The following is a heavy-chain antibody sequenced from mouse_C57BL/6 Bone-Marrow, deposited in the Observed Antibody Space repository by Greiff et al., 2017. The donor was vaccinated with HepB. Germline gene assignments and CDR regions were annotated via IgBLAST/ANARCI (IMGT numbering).Heavy chain of an antibody. D-gene: IGHD1-1*01. CDR2: IHPNSGST. J-gene: IGHJ2*01. Sequence: VQLQQPGAELVKPGASVKLSCKASGYTFTSYWMHWVKQRPGQGLEWIGMIHPNSGSTNYNEKFKSKATLTVDKSSSTAYMQLSSLTSEDSAVYYCARSPYYYGSSPDYWGQGTTLTVSS. V-gene: IGHV1-64*01. CDR3: ARSPYYYGSSPDY. CDR1: GYTFTSYW.